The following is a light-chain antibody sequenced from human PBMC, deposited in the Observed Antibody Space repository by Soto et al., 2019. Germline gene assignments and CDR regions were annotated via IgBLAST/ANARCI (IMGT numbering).Light chain of an antibody. CDR3: QSCDNSLRGSGV. CDR2: DDS. J-gene: IGLJ1*01. Sequence: SYELTQPPSVSVAPGQTARITCGGNNIGSKSVHWYQQKPGQAPVLVVYDDSDRPSGIPERFSGSNSGNTATLTISRVEAGDEADYYCQSCDNSLRGSGVFGTGTKVTVL. V-gene: IGLV3-21*02. CDR1: NIGSKS.